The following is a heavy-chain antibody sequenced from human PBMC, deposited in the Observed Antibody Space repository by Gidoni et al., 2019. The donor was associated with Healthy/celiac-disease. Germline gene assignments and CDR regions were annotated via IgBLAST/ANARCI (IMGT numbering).Heavy chain of an antibody. CDR2: MNPNSGNT. J-gene: IGHJ6*02. Sequence: QVQLVQSGAEVKKPGASVKVSCKASGYTFTSYDINWVRQATGQGLEWMGWMNPNSGNTGYAQKFQGRVTMTRNTSISTAYMELSSLGSEDTAVYYCARGSTIFGAAEGYGMVVWGQGTTVTVSS. D-gene: IGHD3-3*01. CDR3: ARGSTIFGAAEGYGMVV. CDR1: GYTFTSYD. V-gene: IGHV1-8*01.